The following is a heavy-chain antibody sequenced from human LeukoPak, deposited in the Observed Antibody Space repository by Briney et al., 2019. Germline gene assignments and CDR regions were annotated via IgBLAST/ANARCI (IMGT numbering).Heavy chain of an antibody. Sequence: KSGGSLRLSCAASGFTFSSYSMNWVRQAPGKGLEWVSSISSSSSYIYYADSVKGRFTISRDNAKNSLYLQMNSLRAEDTAVYYCASGGYSGYDLDYWGQGTLVTVSS. J-gene: IGHJ4*02. CDR2: ISSSSSYI. CDR3: ASGGYSGYDLDY. D-gene: IGHD5-12*01. CDR1: GFTFSSYS. V-gene: IGHV3-21*01.